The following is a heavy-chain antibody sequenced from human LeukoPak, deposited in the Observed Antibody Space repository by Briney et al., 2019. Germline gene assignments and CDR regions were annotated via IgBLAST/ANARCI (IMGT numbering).Heavy chain of an antibody. V-gene: IGHV4-31*03. CDR1: GGSISSGGYY. J-gene: IGHJ4*02. Sequence: PSETLSLTCTVSGGSISSGGYYWSWIRQHPGKGLEWIGYIYYSGSTYYNPSLKNRVTISVDTSKNQFSLKLSSVTAADTAVYYCARVAYDSSGYYEVLLFDYWGQGTLVTVSS. CDR3: ARVAYDSSGYYEVLLFDY. CDR2: IYYSGST. D-gene: IGHD3-22*01.